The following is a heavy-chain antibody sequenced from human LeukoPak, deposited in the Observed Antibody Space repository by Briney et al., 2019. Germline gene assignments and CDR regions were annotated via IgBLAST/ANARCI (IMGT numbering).Heavy chain of an antibody. CDR2: ITTSDGNT. Sequence: PGGSLRLSCAASGFTFSRYTMSWVRQAPGKGLEWVSTITTSDGNTYYADSVQGRFTVSRDNSKNTLFLQMNSLRAEDTAVYYCAKDGGLWVSAHWGDSWGRGTLVTVSS. J-gene: IGHJ4*02. V-gene: IGHV3-23*01. CDR1: GFTFSRYT. CDR3: AKDGGLWVSAHWGDS. D-gene: IGHD7-27*01.